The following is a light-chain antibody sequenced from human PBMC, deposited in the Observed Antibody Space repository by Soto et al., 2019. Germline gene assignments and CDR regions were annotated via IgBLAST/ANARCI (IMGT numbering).Light chain of an antibody. CDR2: AAS. J-gene: IGKJ1*01. CDR1: QDISSY. CDR3: QELNNYPWT. Sequence: DIQLTQSPSFLSASVGDRVTITCRASQDISSYLAWYQQKPGKAPKLLIYAASTLQSGVPSRFSGSGSETEFTLTISSLQPEDFATYYCQELNNYPWTFGQGTKVEIK. V-gene: IGKV1-9*01.